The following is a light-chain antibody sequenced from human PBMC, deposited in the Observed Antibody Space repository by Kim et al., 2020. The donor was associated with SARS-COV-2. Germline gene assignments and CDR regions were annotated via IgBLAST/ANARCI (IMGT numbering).Light chain of an antibody. Sequence: SVGDRVTITCQALHDIRRDLNWYQVKPAKAPKFLLHDASSLEAGVPSRFSGSGSGTDFPLTISSLQPEDIATYYCQQFDRLPYTFGQGT. CDR2: DAS. V-gene: IGKV1-33*01. CDR3: QQFDRLPYT. J-gene: IGKJ2*01. CDR1: HDIRRD.